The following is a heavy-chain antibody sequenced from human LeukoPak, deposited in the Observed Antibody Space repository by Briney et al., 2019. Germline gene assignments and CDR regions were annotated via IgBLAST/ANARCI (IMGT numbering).Heavy chain of an antibody. CDR1: GFTFGDYA. J-gene: IGHJ6*03. Sequence: PGGSLRLSCTASGFTFGDYAMSWVRQAPGKGLEWVGFIRSKACGTTEYAASVKGRFTISRDDSRSIAYLQMNSLKTEDTAVYYCTRAADFWTYMDVWGKGTTVTVSS. D-gene: IGHD3/OR15-3a*01. CDR3: TRAADFWTYMDV. V-gene: IGHV3-49*04. CDR2: IRSKACGTT.